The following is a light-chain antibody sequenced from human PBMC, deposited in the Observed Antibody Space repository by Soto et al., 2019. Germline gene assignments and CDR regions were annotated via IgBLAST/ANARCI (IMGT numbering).Light chain of an antibody. CDR3: QQFGEA. CDR2: GVS. V-gene: IGKV3-20*01. CDR1: QSVSSSY. Sequence: NVLTQSPGTLSLSPGERATLSCRASQSVSSSYLAWYQQKPGQAPRLLIYGVSGRATGIPDRFRGSGFTLTISRLEPEDFGVYYCQQFGEAFGQGTKLEIK. J-gene: IGKJ2*01.